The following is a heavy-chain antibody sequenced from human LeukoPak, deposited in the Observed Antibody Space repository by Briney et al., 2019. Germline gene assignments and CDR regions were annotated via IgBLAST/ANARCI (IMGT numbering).Heavy chain of an antibody. J-gene: IGHJ4*02. CDR2: IYTRGST. V-gene: IGHV4-4*07. CDR3: ARVTTGSYCSDH. CDR1: GVSISSFY. D-gene: IGHD1-26*01. Sequence: SSETLSLTCTVSGVSISSFYWNWIRQPAGKGLEWIGRIYTRGSTNYNPSLKSRVTMSVDTSKNQLSLKLRSVTAADTAVYYCARVTTGSYCSDHWGQGTLVTVSS.